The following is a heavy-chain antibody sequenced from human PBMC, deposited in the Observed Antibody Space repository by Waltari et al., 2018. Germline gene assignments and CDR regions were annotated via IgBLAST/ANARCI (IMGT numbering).Heavy chain of an antibody. CDR3: ARHVASGSYYSDY. V-gene: IGHV4-38-2*01. J-gene: IGHJ4*02. CDR1: GYSISSGYY. Sequence: QVQLQESGPGLVKPSETLSLTCAVSGYSISSGYYWGWIRQPPGKGLEWIGSIYHSGSTYYNPSLKSRVTISVDTSKNQFSLKLSSVTAADTAVYYCARHVASGSYYSDYWGQGTLVTVSS. D-gene: IGHD1-26*01. CDR2: IYHSGST.